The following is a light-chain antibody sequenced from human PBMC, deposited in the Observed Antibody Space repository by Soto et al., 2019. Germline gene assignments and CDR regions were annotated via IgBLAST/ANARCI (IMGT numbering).Light chain of an antibody. V-gene: IGLV2-8*01. J-gene: IGLJ1*01. CDR3: SSYAGSNNYV. CDR1: SSDVGAYNY. CDR2: EVS. Sequence: QSALTQPPSASGSPGQSVTISCTGTSSDVGAYNYVSWYQFHAGKAPELIVYEVSKRPSDVPDRFSASKSGNTASLTVSGLQTEDEADYYCSSYAGSNNYVFGIGTKLTVL.